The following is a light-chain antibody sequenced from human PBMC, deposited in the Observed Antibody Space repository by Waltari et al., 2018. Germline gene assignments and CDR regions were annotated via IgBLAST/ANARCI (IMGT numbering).Light chain of an antibody. CDR1: QSITNW. CDR3: QQYDNYWT. Sequence: CRASQSITNWFAWYKPKPGKAPKLLIYRASNLESGVPSRFSGSGSGTEFTLTISSLQPDDFATYYCQQYDNYWTFGQGTKVEIK. V-gene: IGKV1-5*03. J-gene: IGKJ1*01. CDR2: RAS.